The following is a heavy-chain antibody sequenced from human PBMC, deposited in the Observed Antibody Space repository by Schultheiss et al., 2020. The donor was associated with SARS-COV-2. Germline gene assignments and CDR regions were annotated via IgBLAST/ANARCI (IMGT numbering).Heavy chain of an antibody. Sequence: SETLSLTCAVYGGSFSSYYWTWIRRPPGKGLEWIGEIYHSGSTNYNPSLKSRVTISVDKSKNQFSLKLSSVTAADTAVYYCARDRTYYDILTGYYSNYYFGIAVWGRGPPVTGSS. D-gene: IGHD3-9*01. V-gene: IGHV4-34*01. CDR2: IYHSGST. CDR1: GGSFSSYY. J-gene: IGHJ6*02. CDR3: ARDRTYYDILTGYYSNYYFGIAV.